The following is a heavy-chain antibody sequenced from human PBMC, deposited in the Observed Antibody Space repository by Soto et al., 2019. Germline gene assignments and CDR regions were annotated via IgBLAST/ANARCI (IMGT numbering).Heavy chain of an antibody. CDR2: IIPIFETA. CDR1: GDSFSSYA. V-gene: IGHV1-69*01. CDR3: AASDSSSWQHDY. D-gene: IGHD6-13*01. J-gene: IGHJ4*02. Sequence: QVQLVQSWAAMKKPGSSVKVACKVSGDSFSSYAISWVRQAPGEGLEWVGGIIPIFETANYAQTFQGRVTITAVESTTTAYLEVTRLRPQDTAVFYCAASDSSSWQHDYWGQGTLITVSS.